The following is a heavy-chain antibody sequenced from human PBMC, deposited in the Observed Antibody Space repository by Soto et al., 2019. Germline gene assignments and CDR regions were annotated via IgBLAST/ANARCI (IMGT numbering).Heavy chain of an antibody. CDR1: GFTVSFSY. CDR3: ARAVMQRRLRFDL. Sequence: GGSLRLSCAASGFTVSFSYMSWVRQAPGKGLEWVSVIDSGGSTYYADSVKGRFTISRDNSKNMLYLQMNSVRAEDTAVFYCARAVMQRRLRFDLWGRGTLVTVSS. CDR2: IDSGGST. D-gene: IGHD3-16*01. V-gene: IGHV3-53*01. J-gene: IGHJ2*01.